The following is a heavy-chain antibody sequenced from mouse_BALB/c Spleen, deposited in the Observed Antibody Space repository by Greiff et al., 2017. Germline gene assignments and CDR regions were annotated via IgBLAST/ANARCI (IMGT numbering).Heavy chain of an antibody. CDR3: ARYQYYYGGDYYAMDY. Sequence: EVMLVESGPSLVKPSQTLSLTCSVTGDSITSGYWNWIRKFPGNKLEYMGYISYSGSTYYNPSLKSRISITRDTSKNQYYLQLNSVTTEDTATYYCARYQYYYGGDYYAMDYWGQGTSVTVSS. D-gene: IGHD1-1*01. J-gene: IGHJ4*01. V-gene: IGHV3-8*02. CDR2: ISYSGST. CDR1: GDSITSGY.